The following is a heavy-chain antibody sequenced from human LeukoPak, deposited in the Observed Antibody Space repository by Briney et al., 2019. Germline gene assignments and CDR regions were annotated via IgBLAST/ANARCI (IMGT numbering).Heavy chain of an antibody. Sequence: GGSLRLSCAASGFTFSSYWMHWVRQAPGKGLEWVSGINWNGGSTGYADSVKGRFTISRDNAKNSLYLQMNSLRAEDTALYHCLIESADWFDPWGQGTLVTVSS. V-gene: IGHV3-20*01. CDR2: INWNGGST. CDR3: LIESADWFDP. CDR1: GFTFSSYW. J-gene: IGHJ5*02.